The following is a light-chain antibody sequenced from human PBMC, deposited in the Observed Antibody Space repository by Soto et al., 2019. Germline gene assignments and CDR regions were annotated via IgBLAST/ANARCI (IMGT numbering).Light chain of an antibody. CDR2: GAS. V-gene: IGKV3-20*01. CDR1: QSVSSSY. Sequence: EIVLTQSPGTLSLSPGERATLSCRASQSVSSSYLAWYQQKPGQAPRLLIYGASSRATGIPDRFSGSGSGTDFTLTISRLEPEDLAVDYCQQYGSSPQTFGQGTKVEIK. CDR3: QQYGSSPQT. J-gene: IGKJ1*01.